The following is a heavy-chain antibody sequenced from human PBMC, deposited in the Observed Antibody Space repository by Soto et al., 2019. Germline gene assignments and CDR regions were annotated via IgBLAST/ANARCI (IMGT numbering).Heavy chain of an antibody. V-gene: IGHV3-30-3*01. Sequence: GGSLRLSCAASGFTFSSYAMHWVRQAPGKGLEWVAVISYDGSNKYYADSVKGRFTISRDNSKNTLYLQRNSLRAEDTAVYYCERVIVVPAKPPDYCGRGVWGQETTVTVSS. CDR3: ERVIVVPAKPPDYCGRGV. J-gene: IGHJ6*02. CDR2: ISYDGSNK. D-gene: IGHD2-2*01. CDR1: GFTFSSYA.